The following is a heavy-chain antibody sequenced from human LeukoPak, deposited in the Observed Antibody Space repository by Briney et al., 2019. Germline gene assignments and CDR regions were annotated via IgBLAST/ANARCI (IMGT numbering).Heavy chain of an antibody. CDR1: GYSFTRYF. J-gene: IGHJ4*02. CDR3: ARGPGVHNSKSDY. V-gene: IGHV1-46*01. D-gene: IGHD1-1*01. CDR2: LNPSSGTT. Sequence: ASVTVSCKASGYSFTRYFIHWVRQAPGQGLEWIGILNPSSGTTTYAQKFQGRVTMTRDMSSDTANMELGSLRSGDTALYYCARGPGVHNSKSDYWGQGTQVTVSS.